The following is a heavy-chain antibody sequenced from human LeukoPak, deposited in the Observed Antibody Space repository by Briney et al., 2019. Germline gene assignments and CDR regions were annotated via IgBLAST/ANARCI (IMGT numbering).Heavy chain of an antibody. CDR1: GGTFSIYA. V-gene: IGHV1-69*04. CDR3: ASNVPSDTAMVGGMDV. Sequence: ASVTVSCTASGGTFSIYAISWVRQAPGQGLEWMGRIIPILGIANYAQKFQGRVTITADKSTSTAYMELSSLRSEDTAVYYCASNVPSDTAMVGGMDVWGQGTTVTVSS. D-gene: IGHD5-18*01. J-gene: IGHJ6*02. CDR2: IIPILGIA.